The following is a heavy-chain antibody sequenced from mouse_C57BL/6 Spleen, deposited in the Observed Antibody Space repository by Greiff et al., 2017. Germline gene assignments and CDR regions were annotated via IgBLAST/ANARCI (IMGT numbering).Heavy chain of an antibody. CDR1: GYSITGGYY. V-gene: IGHV3-6*01. D-gene: IGHD1-1*01. Sequence: EVKLMESGPGLVKPSQSLSLTCSVTGYSITGGYYWNWIRQFPGNKLEWMGYISYDGSNNYNPSLKNRISITRDTSKNQFFLKLNSVTTEDTATYYCARGIYYYGSSYGGDAMDYWGQGTSVTVSS. CDR2: ISYDGSN. CDR3: ARGIYYYGSSYGGDAMDY. J-gene: IGHJ4*01.